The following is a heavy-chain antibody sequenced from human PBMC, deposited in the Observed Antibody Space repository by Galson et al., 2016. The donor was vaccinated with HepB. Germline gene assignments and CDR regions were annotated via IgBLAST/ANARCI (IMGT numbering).Heavy chain of an antibody. CDR3: VAGSVGWYFDYYYYYMDV. J-gene: IGHJ6*03. CDR2: SRNKDNSYTT. V-gene: IGHV3-72*01. Sequence: SLRLSCAASGFIFSDHYMDWVRQAPGKGLEWVGRSRNKDNSYTTEYVPSVKGRFTISRDDSKKSLFLQLNSLKTEDTAVYYCVAGSVGWYFDYYYYYMDVWGKGTPVTVSS. CDR1: GFIFSDHY. D-gene: IGHD6-19*01.